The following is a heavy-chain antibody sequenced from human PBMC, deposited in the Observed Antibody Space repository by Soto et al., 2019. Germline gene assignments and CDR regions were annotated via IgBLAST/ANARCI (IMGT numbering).Heavy chain of an antibody. Sequence: GGSLRLSCAASGFTFSSYSMNWVRQAPGKGLEWVSSISSSSSYIYYADSVKGRFTISRDNAKNSLYLQMNSLRAEDTAVYYCARGRERAWFDPWGQGTLVTVSS. D-gene: IGHD1-26*01. V-gene: IGHV3-21*01. CDR2: ISSSSSYI. CDR3: ARGRERAWFDP. CDR1: GFTFSSYS. J-gene: IGHJ5*02.